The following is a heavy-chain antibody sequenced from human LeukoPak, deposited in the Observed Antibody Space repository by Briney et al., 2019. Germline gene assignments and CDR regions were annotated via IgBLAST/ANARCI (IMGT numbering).Heavy chain of an antibody. CDR3: ARMGLLGYCSGGSCSS. J-gene: IGHJ5*02. V-gene: IGHV1-69*13. CDR1: GGTFSTYV. Sequence: ASVKVSCKASGGTFSTYVIIWVRQAPGQGLEWMGEITPISGATNYAQKFQGRVTITADESTSTAYMELSSLRSEDTAVYYCARMGLLGYCSGGSCSSWGQGTLVTVSS. CDR2: ITPISGAT. D-gene: IGHD2-15*01.